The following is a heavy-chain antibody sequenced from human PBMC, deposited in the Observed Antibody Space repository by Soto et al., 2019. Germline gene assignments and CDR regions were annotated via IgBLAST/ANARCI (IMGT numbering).Heavy chain of an antibody. CDR2: INPNSGVT. CDR1: GYTFTGYF. D-gene: IGHD3-3*01. CDR3: ARGGGTILAPLP. J-gene: IGHJ5*02. V-gene: IGHV1-2*02. Sequence: QVQLVQSGAEVKKPGASVKVSYKASGYTFTGYFMHWVRQAPGQGLEWMGYINPNSGVTKYAQKFQGRVTLTRDTSINTAYMEMTMLTSDDTAVYYCARGGGTILAPLPWGQGTLVIVSS.